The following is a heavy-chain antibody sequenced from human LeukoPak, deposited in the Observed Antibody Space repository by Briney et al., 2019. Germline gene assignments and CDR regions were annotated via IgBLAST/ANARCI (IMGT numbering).Heavy chain of an antibody. D-gene: IGHD1-26*01. CDR2: ISGSGGST. J-gene: IGHJ4*02. Sequence: GGSLRLSCAASGFTFSSYAMSWVRQAPGKGLEWVSAISGSGGSTYYADSVKGRFTISRDNSKNTLYLQINSLRAKDTAVYYCAKDQTAKVGATLDYWGQGTLVTVSS. V-gene: IGHV3-23*01. CDR1: GFTFSSYA. CDR3: AKDQTAKVGATLDY.